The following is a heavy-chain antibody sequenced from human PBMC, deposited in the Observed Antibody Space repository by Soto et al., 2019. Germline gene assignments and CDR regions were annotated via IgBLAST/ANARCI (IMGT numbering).Heavy chain of an antibody. CDR2: IFHDGTA. Sequence: SSETLSLTCAVSGVSLTSGNWWTWVRQSPQRGLEYIGEIFHDGTANYYPSFERRVAMSVDTSRNQFSLKLTSVTAADTAVYFCARLVYDTRLNYMYFDFWGQVPLVTVSS. CDR3: ARLVYDTRLNYMYFDF. CDR1: GVSLTSGNW. J-gene: IGHJ4*02. V-gene: IGHV4-4*02. D-gene: IGHD3-10*01.